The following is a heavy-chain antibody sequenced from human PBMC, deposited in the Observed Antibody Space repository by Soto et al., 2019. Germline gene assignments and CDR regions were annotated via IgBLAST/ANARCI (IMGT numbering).Heavy chain of an antibody. CDR1: GGSISTYY. CDR2: IYYSGST. D-gene: IGHD3-9*01. CDR3: ARDLTYFDILTGYERYYGMDV. Sequence: SETLSLTCTLSGGSISTYYWSWIRQPPGKGLEWIGYIYYSGSTNYNPSLKSRVTISVDTSKNQFSLKLSSVTAADTAVYYCARDLTYFDILTGYERYYGMDVWGQGTTVTVSS. J-gene: IGHJ6*02. V-gene: IGHV4-59*01.